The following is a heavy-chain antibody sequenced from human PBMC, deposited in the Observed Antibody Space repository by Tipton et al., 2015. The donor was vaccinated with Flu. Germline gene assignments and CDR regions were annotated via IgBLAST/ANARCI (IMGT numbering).Heavy chain of an antibody. D-gene: IGHD3-16*01. CDR2: IYYSGTT. CDR1: GDSISTTIYY. J-gene: IGHJ5*01. CDR3: AKVLFGWVES. V-gene: IGHV4-39*07. Sequence: TLSLTCTVSGDSISTTIYYWGWVRQPPGKGLEWIGSIYYSGTTYYNPSLKSRVTISVDSSKNEFSLTLASLTAADTAVYYCAKVLFGWVESWAQGTLVTVSS.